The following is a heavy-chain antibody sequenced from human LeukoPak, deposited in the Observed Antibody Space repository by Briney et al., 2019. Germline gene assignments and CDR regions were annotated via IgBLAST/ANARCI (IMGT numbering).Heavy chain of an antibody. CDR3: ARDPGLQFYRYYYYYMDV. D-gene: IGHD4-11*01. Sequence: GASVKVSCKASGYTFTSYGISWVRQAPGQGLEWMGWISAYNGNTNYAQKLQGRVTMTTDTSTSTAYMELRSLRSDDTAVYYCARDPGLQFYRYYYYYMDVWGKGTTVTVSS. J-gene: IGHJ6*03. CDR1: GYTFTSYG. V-gene: IGHV1-18*01. CDR2: ISAYNGNT.